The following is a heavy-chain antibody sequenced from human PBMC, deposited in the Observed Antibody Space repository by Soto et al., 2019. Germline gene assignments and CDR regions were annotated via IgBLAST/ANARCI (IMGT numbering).Heavy chain of an antibody. V-gene: IGHV1-46*01. Sequence: QVQLVQSGAEVKKPGASVKVSCKASGYTFTSYYMHCVRQAPGQGLEWMGIINPSGGSTSYAQKCQGRVTMTRDTSTRTVYMELGSLRSEDTAVYYCAREVAGGSYYFDYWGQGTLVTVSS. D-gene: IGHD1-26*01. J-gene: IGHJ4*02. CDR2: INPSGGST. CDR3: AREVAGGSYYFDY. CDR1: GYTFTSYY.